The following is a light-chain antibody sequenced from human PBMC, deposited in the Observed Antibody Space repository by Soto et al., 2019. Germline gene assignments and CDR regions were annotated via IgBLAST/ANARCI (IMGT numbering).Light chain of an antibody. V-gene: IGLV9-49*01. CDR1: SGYSNYK. Sequence: QSVLTQPPSASASLGASVTLTCTLSSGYSNYKVDWYQQRPGKGPRFVMRVGTGGIVGSKGDGIPDRFSVLGSGLNRYLTIKNIQEEDESDYHCGADHGSGSNFVSWVFGGGTK. CDR2: VGTGGIVG. J-gene: IGLJ3*02. CDR3: GADHGSGSNFVSWV.